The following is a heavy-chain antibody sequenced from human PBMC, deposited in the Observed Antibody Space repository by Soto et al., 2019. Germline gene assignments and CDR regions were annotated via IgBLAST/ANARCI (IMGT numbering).Heavy chain of an antibody. CDR2: IYYSGST. CDR1: GGSISSYY. J-gene: IGHJ4*02. Sequence: SETLSLTYTVSGGSISSYYWSWIRQPPGKGLEWIGYIYYSGSTNYNPSLKSRVTISVDTSKNQFSLKLSSVTATDTAVYYCARYSGYDTLPYFDYWGLGTLVTVSS. D-gene: IGHD5-12*01. CDR3: ARYSGYDTLPYFDY. V-gene: IGHV4-59*08.